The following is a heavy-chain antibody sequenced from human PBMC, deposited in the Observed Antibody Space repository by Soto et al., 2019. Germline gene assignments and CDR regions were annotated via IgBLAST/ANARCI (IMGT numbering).Heavy chain of an antibody. CDR2: ISYDGSNK. CDR3: ARDIPMIVVVPAAMPEDY. D-gene: IGHD2-2*01. V-gene: IGHV3-30-3*01. CDR1: GFTFSSYA. Sequence: HPGGSLRLSCAASGFTFSSYAMHWVRQAPGKGLEWVAVISYDGSNKYYADSVKGRFTISRDNSKITLYLQMNSLRAEDTAVYYCARDIPMIVVVPAAMPEDYWGQGTLVTVSS. J-gene: IGHJ4*02.